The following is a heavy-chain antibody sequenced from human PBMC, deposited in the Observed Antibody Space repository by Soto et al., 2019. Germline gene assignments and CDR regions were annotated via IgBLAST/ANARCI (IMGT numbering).Heavy chain of an antibody. CDR3: ARVAMRYSSSSSWFDP. J-gene: IGHJ5*02. CDR1: GYTFTGYY. Sequence: AASVKVSCKASGYTFTGYYMHWVRQAPGQGLEWMGWINPNSGGTNYAQKFQGRVTMTRDTSISTAYMELSRLRSDDTAVYYCARVAMRYSSSSSWFDPWGQGTLVTVSS. D-gene: IGHD6-6*01. CDR2: INPNSGGT. V-gene: IGHV1-2*02.